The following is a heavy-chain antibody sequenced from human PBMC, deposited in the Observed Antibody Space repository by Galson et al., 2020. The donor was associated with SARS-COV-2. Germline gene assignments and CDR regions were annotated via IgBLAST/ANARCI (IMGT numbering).Heavy chain of an antibody. CDR3: ASSTVTNGQFDY. CDR2: I. Sequence: IDYADSVKGRFTISRDNAKNSLYLQLNSLRVDDTAVYYCASSTVTNGQFDYWGQGALVSVSS. D-gene: IGHD4-17*01. V-gene: IGHV3-21*06. J-gene: IGHJ4*02.